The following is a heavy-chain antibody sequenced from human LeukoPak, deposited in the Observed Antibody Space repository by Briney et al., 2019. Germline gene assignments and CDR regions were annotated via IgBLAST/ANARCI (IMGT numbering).Heavy chain of an antibody. CDR2: IYYSGST. CDR1: GGSISSSSYY. CDR3: ARHTIGYCRAGSCYRFWFDP. V-gene: IGHV4-39*01. Sequence: NASETLSLTCTVSGGSISSSSYYWGWIRQPPGKGLEWIGSIYYSGSTYYNPSLKSRVTISVDTSKNQFSLKLSSVTAADTAVYYCARHTIGYCRAGSCYRFWFDPWGQGTLVTVSS. J-gene: IGHJ5*02. D-gene: IGHD2-15*01.